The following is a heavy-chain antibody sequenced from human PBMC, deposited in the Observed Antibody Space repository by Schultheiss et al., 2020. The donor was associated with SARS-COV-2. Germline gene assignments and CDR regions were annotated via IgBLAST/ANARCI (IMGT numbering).Heavy chain of an antibody. Sequence: SETLSLTCAVYGGSFSGYYWSWVRQPPGKGLEWVWEINHSGSTNYNPYLKSRVSISVDTSKNQCTLKLSSVTAAETAVYYCARGLLGYVWTGGRQFDYWGQGTLVTVSS. V-gene: IGHV4-34*01. CDR2: INHSGST. J-gene: IGHJ4*02. CDR1: GGSFSGYY. D-gene: IGHD3-16*01. CDR3: ARGLLGYVWTGGRQFDY.